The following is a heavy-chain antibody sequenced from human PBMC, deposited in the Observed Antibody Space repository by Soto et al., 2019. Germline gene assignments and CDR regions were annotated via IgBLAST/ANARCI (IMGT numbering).Heavy chain of an antibody. CDR3: ARSAAGFDY. Sequence: GGSLRLSCAASGFTFSSYWMYWVRQAPGKGLVWVSRINSDGSTTNYADSVKGRFTISRDNAKNTVYLQMNSLRAEDTAVYYCARSAAGFDYWGQGTLVTVSS. CDR2: INSDGSTT. J-gene: IGHJ4*02. V-gene: IGHV3-74*01. D-gene: IGHD6-13*01. CDR1: GFTFSSYW.